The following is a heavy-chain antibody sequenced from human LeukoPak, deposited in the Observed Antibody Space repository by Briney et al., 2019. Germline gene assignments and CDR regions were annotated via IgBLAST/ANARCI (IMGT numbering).Heavy chain of an antibody. CDR2: ISSSGSTI. J-gene: IGHJ4*02. D-gene: IGHD3-22*01. CDR3: ARAYYYDSSGYPPYY. CDR1: GFTFSDYY. V-gene: IGHV3-11*01. Sequence: PGGSLRLSCAASGFTFSDYYMSWIRQAPGKGLEWVSYISSSGSTIYYADSVKGRFTISRDNAKNSLYLQMNSLRAEDTALYYCARAYYYDSSGYPPYYWGQGTLVTVSS.